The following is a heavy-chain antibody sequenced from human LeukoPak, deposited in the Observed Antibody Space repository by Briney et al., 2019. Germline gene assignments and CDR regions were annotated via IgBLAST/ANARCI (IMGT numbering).Heavy chain of an antibody. Sequence: ASVNLSYKASGYTFTGYYMHWVRQAPGQGLEWMGWINPNSGGTNYAQKFQGRVTMTRDTSISTAYMELSRLRSDDTAVYYCARENGIAAAGLDYWGQGTLFTVSP. J-gene: IGHJ4*02. V-gene: IGHV1-2*02. CDR1: GYTFTGYY. CDR2: INPNSGGT. CDR3: ARENGIAAAGLDY. D-gene: IGHD6-13*01.